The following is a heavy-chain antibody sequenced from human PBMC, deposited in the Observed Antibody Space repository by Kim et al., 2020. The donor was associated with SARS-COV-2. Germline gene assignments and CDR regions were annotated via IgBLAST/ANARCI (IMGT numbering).Heavy chain of an antibody. CDR3: AKPSQLWSHYFDY. CDR1: GFTFSSYG. J-gene: IGHJ4*02. D-gene: IGHD5-18*01. Sequence: GGSLRLSCAASGFTFSSYGMHWVRQAPGKGLEWVAVIWYDGSNKYYADSVKGRFTISRDNSKNTLYLQMNSLRAEDTAVYYCAKPSQLWSHYFDYWGQGTLVTVSS. CDR2: IWYDGSNK. V-gene: IGHV3-33*06.